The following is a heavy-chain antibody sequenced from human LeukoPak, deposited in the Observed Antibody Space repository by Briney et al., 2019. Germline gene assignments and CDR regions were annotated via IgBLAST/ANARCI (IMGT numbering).Heavy chain of an antibody. CDR3: ARGGTVRGVHFDY. D-gene: IGHD3-10*01. V-gene: IGHV4-31*03. J-gene: IGHJ4*02. CDR1: GGSISSGGYY. CDR2: IYYSGST. Sequence: PSETLSLTCTVSGGSISSGGYYWSWIRQHPGRGLERIGYIYYSGSTYDNPSLKSRVTISVDTSKNQFSLKLSSVTASDTAVYYCARGGTVRGVHFDYWGQGTLVTVSS.